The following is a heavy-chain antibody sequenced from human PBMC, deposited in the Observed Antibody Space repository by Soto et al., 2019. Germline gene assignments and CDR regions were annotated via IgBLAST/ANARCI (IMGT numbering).Heavy chain of an antibody. Sequence: EVQLLESGGGLVQPGGSLRLSCAASGFTFSSYAMSWVRQAPGKGLEGVSIISGSGGSTYYADSVKGRFTISRDNSKNTLYLQMNSLRAEDTALYYCASRSSGWYFDYWGQGTLVTVSS. V-gene: IGHV3-23*01. CDR2: ISGSGGST. CDR3: ASRSSGWYFDY. CDR1: GFTFSSYA. D-gene: IGHD6-19*01. J-gene: IGHJ4*02.